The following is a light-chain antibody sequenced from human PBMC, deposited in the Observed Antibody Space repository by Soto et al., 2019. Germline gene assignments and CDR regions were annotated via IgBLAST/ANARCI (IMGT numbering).Light chain of an antibody. V-gene: IGKV3-15*01. J-gene: IGKJ1*01. CDR2: GVS. CDR3: QQYNNWPPRRT. Sequence: EIVMTQSPATLSVSPGERATLSCRASQSVSSNLAWYQQKPGQAPRLLIYGVSTRATGISARFSGSGSGTEFTLTISSLQSEDFAVYYCQQYNNWPPRRTFGQGTKVEIK. CDR1: QSVSSN.